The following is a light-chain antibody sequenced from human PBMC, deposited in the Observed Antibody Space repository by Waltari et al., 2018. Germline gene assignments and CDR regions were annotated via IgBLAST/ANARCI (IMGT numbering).Light chain of an antibody. CDR3: AAWDDGLSGPV. V-gene: IGLV1-47*01. CDR2: RND. J-gene: IGLJ3*02. CDR1: SSNIGTTY. Sequence: QSVLTQPPSVSGTPGQGVTIPCSGSSSNIGTTYVYWYQQLPRTAPNLLIFRNDQRPSGVPDRFSASKSGTSASLAISGLRSEDEADYYCAAWDDGLSGPVFGGGTKLTVL.